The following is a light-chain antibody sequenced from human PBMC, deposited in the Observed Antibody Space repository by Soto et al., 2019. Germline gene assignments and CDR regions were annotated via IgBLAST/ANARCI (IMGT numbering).Light chain of an antibody. J-gene: IGLJ2*01. CDR3: ETWDSNTRV. V-gene: IGLV4-60*02. CDR1: SGHSSYI. CDR2: LEGSGSY. Sequence: QTVVTQSSSASASLGSSVKLTCTLSSGHSSYIIAWHQQQPGKAPRYLMKLEGSGSYNKGSGVPDRFSCSSSGADRYLTISNLQFEDEADYYCETWDSNTRVFGGGTKLTVL.